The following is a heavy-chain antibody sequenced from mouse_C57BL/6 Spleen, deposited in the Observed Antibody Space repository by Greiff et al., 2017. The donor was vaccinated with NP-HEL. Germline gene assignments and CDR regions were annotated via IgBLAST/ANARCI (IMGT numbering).Heavy chain of an antibody. CDR2: IDPSDSET. CDR1: GYTFTSYW. CDR3: ARLRGYAMDY. V-gene: IGHV1-52*01. Sequence: VQLQQPGAELVRPGSSVKLSCKASGYTFTSYWMHWVKQRPIQGLEWIGNIDPSDSETHYNQKFKDKATLTVDKSSSTAYMQLSSLTSEDSAVYYCARLRGYAMDYWGQGTSVTVSS. J-gene: IGHJ4*01.